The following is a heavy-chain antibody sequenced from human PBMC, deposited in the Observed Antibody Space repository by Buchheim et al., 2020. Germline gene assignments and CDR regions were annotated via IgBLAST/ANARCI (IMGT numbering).Heavy chain of an antibody. CDR2: IKQDGSEK. J-gene: IGHJ6*04. D-gene: IGHD6-19*01. Sequence: EVQLVESGGGLVQSGGSLRLSCAASGFTFSSYWMTWVRQAPGKGLEWVANIKQDGSEKYYVDSVKGRFTISRDNAKNSLYLQMSSLRAEDTGVYYCARLGAVGDNYYYYGMDVWGKGTT. CDR1: GFTFSSYW. CDR3: ARLGAVGDNYYYYGMDV. V-gene: IGHV3-7*01.